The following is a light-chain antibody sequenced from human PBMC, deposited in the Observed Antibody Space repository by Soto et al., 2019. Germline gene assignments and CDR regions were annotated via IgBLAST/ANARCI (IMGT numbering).Light chain of an antibody. CDR3: QSYENSWTGFYV. CDR1: SSDIGAGFD. V-gene: IGLV1-40*01. CDR2: GNT. Sequence: QSVLTQPPSVSGAPGQRVTISCTGSSSDIGAGFDVHWYQHLPGTAPKLLIYGNTNRPSGVPGRFSGSKSGTSASLVITGLQAEDEADYYCQSYENSWTGFYVFGTGTKLTVL. J-gene: IGLJ1*01.